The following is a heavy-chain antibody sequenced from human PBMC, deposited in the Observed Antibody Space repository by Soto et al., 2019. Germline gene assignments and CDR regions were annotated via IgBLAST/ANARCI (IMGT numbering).Heavy chain of an antibody. CDR1: GRTFSDFY. J-gene: IGHJ4*02. Sequence: SDALSLTSDGCGRTFSDFYWTRFCQLPGAVLEWIGEINRSGSTNYNPSLKIRVTISVDTSKNQFSLKLTSLTSADTAVYYCARDKITGLFDYWGQGTLVTVS. CDR2: INRSGST. V-gene: IGHV4-34*01. D-gene: IGHD2-8*02. CDR3: ARDKITGLFDY.